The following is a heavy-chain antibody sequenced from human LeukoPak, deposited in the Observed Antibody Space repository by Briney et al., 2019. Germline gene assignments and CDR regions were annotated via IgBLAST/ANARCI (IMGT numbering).Heavy chain of an antibody. Sequence: PGGSLRLSCAASGFTFSSYGMHWVRQAPGKGLEWVAVISYDGSNKYYADSVKGRFTISRDNSKNTLYLQMNSLRAEDTAVYYCAKDLGAAAADYYYYGMDVWGKGTTVTVSS. V-gene: IGHV3-30*18. J-gene: IGHJ6*04. CDR3: AKDLGAAAADYYYYGMDV. CDR1: GFTFSSYG. CDR2: ISYDGSNK. D-gene: IGHD6-13*01.